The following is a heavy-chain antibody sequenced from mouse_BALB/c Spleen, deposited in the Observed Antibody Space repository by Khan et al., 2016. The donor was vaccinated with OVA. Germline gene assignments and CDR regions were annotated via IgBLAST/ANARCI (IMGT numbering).Heavy chain of an antibody. Sequence: EVPLQESGPSLVKPSQTLSLTCSVTGDSITRGYWNWIRKFPGNKLEYMGYMIYSGNTYYNPSLKSRISITRHTSKNQYYLQLNSVTTEDTATYYCARSTYRYAFVYWGQGTLVTVAA. V-gene: IGHV3-8*02. CDR2: MIYSGNT. D-gene: IGHD2-14*01. CDR3: ARSTYRYAFVY. J-gene: IGHJ3*01. CDR1: GDSITRGY.